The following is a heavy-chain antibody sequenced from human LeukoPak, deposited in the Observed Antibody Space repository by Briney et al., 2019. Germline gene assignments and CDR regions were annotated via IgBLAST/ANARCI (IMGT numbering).Heavy chain of an antibody. CDR1: GFSFSSYG. CDR3: AKRTAYYSGPFEY. CDR2: ISYDGSNK. Sequence: GRSLRLSCAASGFSFSSYGMHWVRQAPGKGLEWVAVISYDGSNKYYADSVKGRFTISRDNSKNTLYLQMNSLSAEDTAVYYCAKRTAYYSGPFEYWGQGTLVTVSS. J-gene: IGHJ4*02. V-gene: IGHV3-30*18. D-gene: IGHD3/OR15-3a*01.